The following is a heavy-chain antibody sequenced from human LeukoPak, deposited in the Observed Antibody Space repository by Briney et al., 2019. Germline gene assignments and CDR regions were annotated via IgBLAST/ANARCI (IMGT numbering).Heavy chain of an antibody. D-gene: IGHD3-3*01. CDR1: GGTFSSYA. CDR3: ALSGRIFGVVTPYYFDY. CDR2: IIPIFGTA. Sequence: GASVKVSCKASGGTFSSYAISWVRQAPGQGLEWMGGIIPIFGTADYAQKFQGRVTITTDESTSTAYMELSSLRSEDTAVYYCALSGRIFGVVTPYYFDYWGQGTLVTVSS. V-gene: IGHV1-69*05. J-gene: IGHJ4*02.